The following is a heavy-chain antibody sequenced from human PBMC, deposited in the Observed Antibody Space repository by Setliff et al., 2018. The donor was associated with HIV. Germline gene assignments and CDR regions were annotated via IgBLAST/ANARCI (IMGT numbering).Heavy chain of an antibody. CDR3: AKMVGQQLPPLY. CDR2: ISTSGST. Sequence: SETLSLTCTVSGGSINSYYWSWIRQPPGKALEWIGYISTSGSTNYNPSLKSRVTISVDTSKNQFSLKLTSVTAADTAVYYCAKMVGQQLPPLYWSQGTLVTVS. J-gene: IGHJ4*02. D-gene: IGHD6-13*01. V-gene: IGHV4-4*08. CDR1: GGSINSYY.